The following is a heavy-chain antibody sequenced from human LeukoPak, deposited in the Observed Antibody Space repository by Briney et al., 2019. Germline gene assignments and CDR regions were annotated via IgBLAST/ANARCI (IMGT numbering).Heavy chain of an antibody. J-gene: IGHJ4*02. D-gene: IGHD1-7*01. CDR3: ARSPATGTTDF. CDR2: INHDGNEK. V-gene: IGHV3-7*01. CDR1: GFTFSDYW. Sequence: GGSLRLSCAVSGFTFSDYWMSWVRQPPVKGLEWVANINHDGNEKYYVDSVMGRFTISRDNAKNSLYLQMNSLSVEDTAVYFCARSPATGTTDFWGQGTLVTVSS.